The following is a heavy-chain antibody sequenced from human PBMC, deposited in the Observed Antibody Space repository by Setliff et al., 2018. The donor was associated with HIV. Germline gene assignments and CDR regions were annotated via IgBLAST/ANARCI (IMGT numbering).Heavy chain of an antibody. Sequence: PGGSLRLSCAASGFTFSDYYMSWIRQAPGKGLEWVSCISSSSSYTNYADSVKGRFTISRDNAKNTLYLQADSLRVEDTALYYCARDADPGIDMPGDSFDFWGRGTLVTVSS. CDR1: GFTFSDYY. D-gene: IGHD1-26*01. CDR3: ARDADPGIDMPGDSFDF. CDR2: ISSSSSYT. V-gene: IGHV3-11*06. J-gene: IGHJ4*02.